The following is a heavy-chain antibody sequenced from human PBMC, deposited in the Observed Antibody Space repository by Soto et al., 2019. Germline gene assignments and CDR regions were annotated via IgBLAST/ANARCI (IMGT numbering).Heavy chain of an antibody. V-gene: IGHV3-30-3*01. CDR1: GFTFSDYT. CDR2: ISYDGNNK. J-gene: IGHJ6*02. CDR3: AKDPSPYDFWSGRPYYYGMDV. D-gene: IGHD3-3*01. Sequence: GGSLRLSCAASGFTFSDYTIHWVRQAPGKGLEWVAVISYDGNNKKYADSVEGRFTISRDNSKNTLYLQLNSLRDEDTAVYYCAKDPSPYDFWSGRPYYYGMDVWGQGTTVTVSS.